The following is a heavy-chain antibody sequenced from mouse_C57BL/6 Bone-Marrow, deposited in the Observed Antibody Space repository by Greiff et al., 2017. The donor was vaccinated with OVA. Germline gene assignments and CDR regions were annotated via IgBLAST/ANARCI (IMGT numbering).Heavy chain of an antibody. CDR1: GYTFTDYE. Sequence: QVQLQQSGAELVRPGASVTLSCKASGYTFTDYEMHWVKQTPVHGLEWIGAIDPETGGTAYNQKFKGKAILTADKSSSTAYMELRSLTSEDSAVYYCTRSRGYYYTWGYFDVWGTGTTVTVSS. CDR2: IDPETGGT. CDR3: TRSRGYYYTWGYFDV. D-gene: IGHD1-1*01. J-gene: IGHJ1*03. V-gene: IGHV1-15*01.